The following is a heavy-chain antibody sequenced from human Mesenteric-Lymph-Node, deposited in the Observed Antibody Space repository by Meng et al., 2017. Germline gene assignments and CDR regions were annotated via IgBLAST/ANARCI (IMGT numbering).Heavy chain of an antibody. Sequence: GGSLRLSCAASGFTFSNNYMTWVRQAPGKGLEWVGHIKGDGSRRRYGDSVQGRFTLSRANAKNSLYLQMNSLRAEDTAVYYCARDLTSPYYYYYGMDVWGQGTTVTVSS. V-gene: IGHV3-7*01. CDR2: IKGDGSRR. J-gene: IGHJ6*02. CDR1: GFTFSNNY. D-gene: IGHD3-9*01. CDR3: ARDLTSPYYYYYGMDV.